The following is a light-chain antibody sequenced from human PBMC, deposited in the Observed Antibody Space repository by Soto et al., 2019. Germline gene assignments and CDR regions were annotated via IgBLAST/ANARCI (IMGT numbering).Light chain of an antibody. J-gene: IGKJ1*01. CDR3: LQYYGLPKT. CDR1: QSVANK. Sequence: ERVMTQSPAALSVSLGERATLSCRASQSVANKLAWYQFKPGQAPRLLIYGASTRATGVPTRFSGSGSGTEFTLTIGSLQSEDFAVYYCLQYYGLPKTFGQGTEVEIK. CDR2: GAS. V-gene: IGKV3-15*01.